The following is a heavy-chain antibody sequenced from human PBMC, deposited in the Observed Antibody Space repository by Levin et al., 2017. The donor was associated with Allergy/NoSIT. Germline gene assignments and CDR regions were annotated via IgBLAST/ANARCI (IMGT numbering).Heavy chain of an antibody. J-gene: IGHJ4*02. CDR3: ARRGHSSGYIWDY. V-gene: IGHV4-59*08. CDR1: GDSISSYY. D-gene: IGHD3-22*01. CDR2: IYYSGST. Sequence: SETLSLTCTVTGDSISSYYWSWIRQPPGKGLEWIGYIYYSGSTNYNPSLKSRVTISVDTSKNQFSLKLTSVTAADTALYYCARRGHSSGYIWDYWGQGIMVTVSS.